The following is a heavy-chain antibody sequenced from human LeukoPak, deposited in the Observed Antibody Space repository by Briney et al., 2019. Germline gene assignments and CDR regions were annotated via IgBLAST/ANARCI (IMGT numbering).Heavy chain of an antibody. V-gene: IGHV3-30-3*01. J-gene: IGHJ4*02. CDR2: ISYDGSNK. Sequence: GGSLRLSCAASGFTFTNYALHWVRQAPGKGLEWVAVISYDGSNKYYADSVKGRFTISRDNSKNTLYLQMNSLRAEDTAVYYCARAYGSGSYFHFDYWGQGTLVTVSS. CDR1: GFTFTNYA. CDR3: ARAYGSGSYFHFDY. D-gene: IGHD3-10*01.